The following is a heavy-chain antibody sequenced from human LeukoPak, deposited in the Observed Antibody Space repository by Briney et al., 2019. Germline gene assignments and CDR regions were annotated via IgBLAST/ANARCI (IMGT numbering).Heavy chain of an antibody. CDR3: ARVAPGLGFDY. Sequence: ASVKVSCKASGYTFTSYGISWVRQAPGQGLEWMAWISAYTNYAQKFQGRVTITADESTSTAYMELSSLRSEDTAVYYCARVAPGLGFDYWGQGTLVTVSS. CDR1: GYTFTSYG. D-gene: IGHD3/OR15-3a*01. J-gene: IGHJ4*02. V-gene: IGHV1-18*01. CDR2: ISAYT.